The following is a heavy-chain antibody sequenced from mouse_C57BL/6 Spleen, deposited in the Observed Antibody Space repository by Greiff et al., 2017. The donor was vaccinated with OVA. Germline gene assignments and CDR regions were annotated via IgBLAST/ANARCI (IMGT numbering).Heavy chain of an antibody. CDR1: GYTFTSYW. CDR2: IDPSDSET. Sequence: QVQLKQPGAELVRPGSSVKLSCKASGYTFTSYWMHWVKQRPIQGLEWIGNIDPSDSETHYNQKFKDKATLTVDKSSSTAYMQLSSLTSEDSAVYYGARGGITTAPGFDYWGQGTTLTVSS. V-gene: IGHV1-52*01. J-gene: IGHJ2*01. D-gene: IGHD1-2*01. CDR3: ARGGITTAPGFDY.